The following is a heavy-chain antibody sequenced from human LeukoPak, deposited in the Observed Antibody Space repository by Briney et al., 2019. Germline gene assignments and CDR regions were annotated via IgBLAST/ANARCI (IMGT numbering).Heavy chain of an antibody. Sequence: SQTLSLTCAVSGGSISSGGYSWSWIRQPPGKGLEWIGEINHSGSTNYNPSLKSRVTISVDTSKNQFSLKLSSVTAADTAVYYCARGVIVVVVAATRYNWFDPWGQGTLVTVSS. V-gene: IGHV4-30-2*01. CDR3: ARGVIVVVVAATRYNWFDP. D-gene: IGHD2-15*01. CDR1: GGSISSGGYS. CDR2: INHSGST. J-gene: IGHJ5*02.